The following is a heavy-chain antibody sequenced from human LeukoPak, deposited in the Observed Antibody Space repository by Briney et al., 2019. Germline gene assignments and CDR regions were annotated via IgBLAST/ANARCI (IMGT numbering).Heavy chain of an antibody. CDR2: IRYDGSNK. V-gene: IGHV3-30*02. CDR1: GFTSSSYG. Sequence: GGSLRLSCAASGFTSSSYGMHWVRQAPGKRLEWVAFIRYDGSNKYYADSVKGRFTISRDNSKNTLYLQMNSLRAEDTAVYYCAKDCSSTSCYRNYWGQGTLVTVSS. J-gene: IGHJ4*02. D-gene: IGHD2-2*02. CDR3: AKDCSSTSCYRNY.